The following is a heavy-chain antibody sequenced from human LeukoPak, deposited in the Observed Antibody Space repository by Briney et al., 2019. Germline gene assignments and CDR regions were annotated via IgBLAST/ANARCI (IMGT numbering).Heavy chain of an antibody. D-gene: IGHD2-15*01. CDR2: IDPSDSYT. CDR3: ARPYCSGGSCYGFGDAFDI. Sequence: GASLRISCKGSGYSFTSYWISWVRQLPGKGLEWMGRIDPSDSYTNYSPSFQGHVTISADKSISTAYLQWSSLKASDTAMYYCARPYCSGGSCYGFGDAFDIWGQGTMVTVSS. CDR1: GYSFTSYW. V-gene: IGHV5-10-1*01. J-gene: IGHJ3*02.